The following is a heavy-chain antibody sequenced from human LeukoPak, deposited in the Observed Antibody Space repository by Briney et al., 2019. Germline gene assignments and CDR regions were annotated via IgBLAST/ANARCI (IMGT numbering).Heavy chain of an antibody. CDR3: ARVYSSGWYIGD. J-gene: IGHJ4*02. D-gene: IGHD6-19*01. Sequence: SETPSLTCTVSGGSISSSSYYWGWIRQPPGKGLEWIGSIYYSGSTYYNPSLKSRVTISVDTSKNQFSLKLSSVTAADTAVYYCARVYSSGWYIGDWGQGTLVTVSS. CDR2: IYYSGST. CDR1: GGSISSSSYY. V-gene: IGHV4-39*07.